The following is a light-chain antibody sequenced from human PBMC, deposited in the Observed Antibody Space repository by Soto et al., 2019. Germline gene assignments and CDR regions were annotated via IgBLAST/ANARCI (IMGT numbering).Light chain of an antibody. J-gene: IGKJ1*01. CDR1: QSVSSK. V-gene: IGKV3-15*01. Sequence: EIVLTKSPGTLSLSAVGSPALWCRASQSVSSKLAWYQQKPGQAPRLLIYGESTRATGIPARFSGSGSGTEFTLTISSLQSEDFAVYYCQQYNNWPWTFGQGTKVDIK. CDR2: GES. CDR3: QQYNNWPWT.